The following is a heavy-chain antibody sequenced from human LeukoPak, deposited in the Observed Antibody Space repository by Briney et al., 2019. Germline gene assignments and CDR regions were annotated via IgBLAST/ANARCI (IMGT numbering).Heavy chain of an antibody. CDR3: ARDMAWFDP. J-gene: IGHJ5*02. Sequence: GRSLRLSCAASGFTFSTYAMHWVHQAPGKGLEWVAVISYDGRNRDYADSVKGRFTISRDNSENTLYLQMNSLITGDTAVYYCARDMAWFDPWGQGTLVTVSS. V-gene: IGHV3-30*04. CDR1: GFTFSTYA. CDR2: ISYDGRNR. D-gene: IGHD3-10*01.